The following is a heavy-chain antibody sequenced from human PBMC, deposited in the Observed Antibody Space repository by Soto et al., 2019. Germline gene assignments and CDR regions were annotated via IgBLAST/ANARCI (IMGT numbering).Heavy chain of an antibody. J-gene: IGHJ4*02. CDR1: GFTFSSYG. V-gene: IGHV3-30*03. Sequence: PGGSLRLSCAGSGFTFSSYGMHWVRQAPGKGLQWLAVISYDGNNKYYADSVEGRFTISRDNSKNTVYLQMNSLRLEDTAVYYCVRDRTTVTLFDYWGQGP. CDR2: ISYDGNNK. CDR3: VRDRTTVTLFDY. D-gene: IGHD4-17*01.